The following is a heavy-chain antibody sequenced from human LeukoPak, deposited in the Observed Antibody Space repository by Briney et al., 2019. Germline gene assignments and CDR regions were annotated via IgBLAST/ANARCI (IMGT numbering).Heavy chain of an antibody. CDR2: IRSKANSYAT. J-gene: IGHJ4*02. Sequence: GGSLRLSCAASVFTFSGSAMHWVRQASGKGLEWVGRIRSKANSYATAYAASVKGRFAISRDDSKNTAYLQMNSLKTEDTAVYYCTRPDDYGDYWGQGTLVTVSS. V-gene: IGHV3-73*01. CDR3: TRPDDYGDY. CDR1: VFTFSGSA.